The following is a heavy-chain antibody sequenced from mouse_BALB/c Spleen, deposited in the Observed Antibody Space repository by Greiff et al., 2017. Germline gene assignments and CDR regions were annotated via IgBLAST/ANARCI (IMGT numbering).Heavy chain of an antibody. V-gene: IGHV5-17*02. Sequence: EVQGVESGGGLVQPGGSRKLSCAASGFTFSSFGMHWVRQAPAKGLEWVAYISSGSSTIYYADTVKGRVTISRDNPKNTLFLQMTSLRSYDTAMYYCARREVYEALFDYWGQGTTLTVSS. CDR3: ARREVYEALFDY. J-gene: IGHJ2*01. CDR2: ISSGSSTI. CDR1: GFTFSSFG. D-gene: IGHD2-14*01.